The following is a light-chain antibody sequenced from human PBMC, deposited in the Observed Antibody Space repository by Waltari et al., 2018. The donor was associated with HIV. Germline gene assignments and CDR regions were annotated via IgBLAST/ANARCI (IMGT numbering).Light chain of an antibody. CDR3: AAWDASLNNWV. V-gene: IGLV1-44*01. J-gene: IGLJ3*02. CDR2: TNN. Sequence: QSVLTQPPSASGTPGQRVTISCSGSRSNIGSNAVNWYQHFPGKAPKLLIPTNNQRPSGVPDLFSGSNSGTSASLAISGLQSEDEADYYCAAWDASLNNWVFGGGTKLTVL. CDR1: RSNIGSNA.